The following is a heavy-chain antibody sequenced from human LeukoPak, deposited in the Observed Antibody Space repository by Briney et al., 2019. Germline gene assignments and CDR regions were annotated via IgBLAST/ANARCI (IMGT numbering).Heavy chain of an antibody. D-gene: IGHD6-13*01. V-gene: IGHV4-59*01. CDR2: IYYSGST. CDR3: ARESAYYSSPDY. Sequence: SETLSLTCTVSGGSISSYYWSWIRQPPGKGLEGIGYIYYSGSTNYNPSLKSRVTISVDPSKNQFSLKLSSVTAADTAVYYCARESAYYSSPDYWGQGTLVTVSS. CDR1: GGSISSYY. J-gene: IGHJ4*02.